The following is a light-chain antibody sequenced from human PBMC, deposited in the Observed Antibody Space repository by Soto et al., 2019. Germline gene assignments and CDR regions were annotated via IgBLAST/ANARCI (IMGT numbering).Light chain of an antibody. V-gene: IGKV1-39*01. CDR1: QSISNS. CDR2: GTS. CDR3: QQSYSSSWT. J-gene: IGKJ1*01. Sequence: DIQLTQSPSSLSASVGDRVTITCRASQSISNSLNWYQQKPGKAPNLLIYGTSNLQSGVPSRFSGSGSGTGFTLTISSLQREDFATYYCQQSYSSSWTCGQGTKVDIK.